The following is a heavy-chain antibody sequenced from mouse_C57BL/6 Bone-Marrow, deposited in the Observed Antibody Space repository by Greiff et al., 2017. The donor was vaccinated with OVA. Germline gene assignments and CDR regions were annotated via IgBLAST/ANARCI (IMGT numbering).Heavy chain of an antibody. CDR2: IYPGSGST. CDR3: ARGGTGFAY. J-gene: IGHJ3*01. D-gene: IGHD4-1*01. V-gene: IGHV1-55*01. CDR1: GYTFTSYW. Sequence: QVQLQQPGAELVKPGASVKMSCKASGYTFTSYWITWVKQRPGQGLEWIGDIYPGSGSTNYNEKFKSKATLTGDTSSSTAYLQLSSLTSEDSAVYYCARGGTGFAYWGQGTLVTVSA.